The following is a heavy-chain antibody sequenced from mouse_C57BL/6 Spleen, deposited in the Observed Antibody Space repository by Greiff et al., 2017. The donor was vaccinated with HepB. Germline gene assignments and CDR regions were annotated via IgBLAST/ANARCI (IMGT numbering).Heavy chain of an antibody. CDR1: GFTFSDYY. CDR3: ARDRGGYDYGFAY. CDR2: INYDGSST. J-gene: IGHJ3*01. Sequence: EVHLVESEGGLVQPGSSMKLSCTASGFTFSDYYMAWVRPVPEKGLEWVANINYDGSSTYYLDSLESRFILSRDHAKNILYLQMSSLKSEDTATYYCARDRGGYDYGFAYWGQGTLVTVSA. V-gene: IGHV5-16*01. D-gene: IGHD2-4*01.